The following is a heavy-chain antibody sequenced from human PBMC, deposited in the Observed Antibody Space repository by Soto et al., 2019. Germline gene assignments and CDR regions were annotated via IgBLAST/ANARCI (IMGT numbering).Heavy chain of an antibody. D-gene: IGHD2-15*01. V-gene: IGHV1-2*04. CDR2: INPNSGGT. Sequence: ASVKVSCKASGYTFTGYYMHWVRQAPGQGLEWMGWINPNSGGTNYAQKFQGWVTMTRDTSISTAYMELSSLRSEDTAVYYCARDRVDCSGGNCWRSVEDTWGQGTLVTVSS. CDR3: ARDRVDCSGGNCWRSVEDT. J-gene: IGHJ5*02. CDR1: GYTFTGYY.